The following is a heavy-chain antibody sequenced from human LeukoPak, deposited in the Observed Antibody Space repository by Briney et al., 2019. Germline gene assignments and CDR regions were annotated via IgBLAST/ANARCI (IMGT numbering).Heavy chain of an antibody. CDR2: IYYSGST. CDR3: ARDGPYYDYVWGSYYAFDI. Sequence: SETLSLTCTVSGGSVSSGSYYWRWIRQPPGKGLEWIGDIYYSGSTNYNPSLKSRVTISVDTSKNQFSRKLSSVTAADTAVYYCARDGPYYDYVWGSYYAFDIWGQGTMVTVSS. J-gene: IGHJ3*02. D-gene: IGHD3-16*01. V-gene: IGHV4-61*01. CDR1: GGSVSSGSYY.